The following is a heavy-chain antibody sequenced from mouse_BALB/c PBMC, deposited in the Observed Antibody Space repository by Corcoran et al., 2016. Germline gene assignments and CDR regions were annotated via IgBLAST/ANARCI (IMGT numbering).Heavy chain of an antibody. D-gene: IGHD4-1*01. CDR3: ASGLTGRDYAMDY. J-gene: IGHJ4*01. CDR1: DFNIKDTY. Sequence: EVQLQQSGAELVKRGASVKLSCTASDFNIKDTYMHWMKQRPEKGRERIGRIDPANGNTKYDTKFQGMATITADTSSNTAYLQLSSLTSEDTAVYYCASGLTGRDYAMDYWGQGTSVTVSS. V-gene: IGHV14-3*02. CDR2: IDPANGNT.